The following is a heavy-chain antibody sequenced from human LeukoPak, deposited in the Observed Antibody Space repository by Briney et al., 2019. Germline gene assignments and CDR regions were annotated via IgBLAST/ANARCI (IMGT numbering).Heavy chain of an antibody. CDR2: IDSSTTRI. V-gene: IGHV3-21*01. D-gene: IGHD2/OR15-2a*01. CDR3: VRGGTYCDSTCKGADY. J-gene: IGHJ4*02. CDR1: GFTFRSFS. Sequence: GGSLRLSCAASGFTFRSFSMNWVRQSPGKGLEWVSAIDSSTTRIYYANSVRGRFTISRDNARNSLDLQMNSLRAEDTAVYYCVRGGTYCDSTCKGADYWGQGTLVAVSA.